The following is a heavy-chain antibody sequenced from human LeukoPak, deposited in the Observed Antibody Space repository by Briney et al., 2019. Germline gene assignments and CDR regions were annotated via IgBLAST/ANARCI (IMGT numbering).Heavy chain of an antibody. D-gene: IGHD3-22*01. CDR3: ASQYDSSGYYYFDY. CDR1: GGSISSSSTY. CDR2: SYYSGST. Sequence: SETLSLTCTVSGGSISSSSTYWGWIRQPPGKGLEWIGSSYYSGSTYYSPSLKSRITISVDTSKNQFSLKLSSVTAADTAVYYCASQYDSSGYYYFDYWGQGTLVTVSS. J-gene: IGHJ4*02. V-gene: IGHV4-39*01.